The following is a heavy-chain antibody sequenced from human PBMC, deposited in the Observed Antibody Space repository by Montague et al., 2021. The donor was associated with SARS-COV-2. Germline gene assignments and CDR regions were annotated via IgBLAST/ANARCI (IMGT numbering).Heavy chain of an antibody. Sequence: SETLSLTCTVSGGSISSYYRSWIRQPPGKGLEWIGYIYYSGSTNYNPSLKSRVTISVDTSKNQFSLKLSSVTAADTAVYYCARQRCSSTSCYVHDPYFGYWGQGTLVTVSS. CDR2: IYYSGST. D-gene: IGHD2-2*01. CDR3: ARQRCSSTSCYVHDPYFGY. CDR1: GGSISSYY. V-gene: IGHV4-59*08. J-gene: IGHJ4*02.